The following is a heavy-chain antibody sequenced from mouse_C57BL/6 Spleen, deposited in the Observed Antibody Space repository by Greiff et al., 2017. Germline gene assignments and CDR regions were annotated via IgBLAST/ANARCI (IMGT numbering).Heavy chain of an antibody. CDR1: GFTFSDYY. D-gene: IGHD2-1*01. V-gene: IGHV5-16*01. CDR3: ARGRDGNYLDD. Sequence: EVHLVESEGGLVQPGSSMKLSCTASGFTFSDYYMAWVRQVPEKGLEWVANINYDGSSTYYLDSLKSRFIISRDNAKNILYLQMSSLKSEDTATYYCARGRDGNYLDDGGQGTTLTVSS. CDR2: INYDGSST. J-gene: IGHJ2*01.